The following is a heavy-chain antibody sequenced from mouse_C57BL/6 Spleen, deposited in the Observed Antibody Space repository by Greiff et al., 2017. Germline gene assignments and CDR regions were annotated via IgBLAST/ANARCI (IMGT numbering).Heavy chain of an antibody. D-gene: IGHD3-3*01. V-gene: IGHV1-4*01. J-gene: IGHJ2*01. CDR2: INPSSGYT. Sequence: VQLQQSGAELARPGASVKMSCKASGYTFTSYTMHWVKQRPGQGLEWIGYINPSSGYTKYNQKFKDKATLTADKSSSTAYMPLSSLTSEDSAIYYCAVEGRDYWGQGTTLTVSS. CDR3: AVEGRDY. CDR1: GYTFTSYT.